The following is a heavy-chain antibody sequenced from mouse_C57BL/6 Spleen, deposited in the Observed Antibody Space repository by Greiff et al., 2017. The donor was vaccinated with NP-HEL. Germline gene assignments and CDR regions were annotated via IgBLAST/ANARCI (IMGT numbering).Heavy chain of an antibody. CDR2: INPYNGGT. J-gene: IGHJ4*01. D-gene: IGHD2-1*01. Sequence: VQLQQSGPVLVKPGASVKMSCKASGYTFTDYYMNWVKQSHGKSLEWIGVINPYNGGTSYNQKFKGKATLTVDKSSSTAYMELNSLTSEDSAVYYCARERVTGHAMDYWGQGTSVTVSS. CDR1: GYTFTDYY. V-gene: IGHV1-19*01. CDR3: ARERVTGHAMDY.